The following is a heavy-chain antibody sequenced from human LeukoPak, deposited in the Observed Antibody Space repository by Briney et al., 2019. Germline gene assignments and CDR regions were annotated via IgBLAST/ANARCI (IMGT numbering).Heavy chain of an antibody. CDR3: ARTDTKYSSSWFYFDY. D-gene: IGHD6-13*01. V-gene: IGHV4-34*01. J-gene: IGHJ4*01. CDR1: GGSLSGYY. Sequence: PSETLSLTCAVYGGSLSGYYWSWIRQPPGKGLEWIGEINHSGSTNYNPSLKSRVTISVDTSKNQFSLKLSSVTAADTAVYYCARTDTKYSSSWFYFDYWGQGTLVTVSS. CDR2: INHSGST.